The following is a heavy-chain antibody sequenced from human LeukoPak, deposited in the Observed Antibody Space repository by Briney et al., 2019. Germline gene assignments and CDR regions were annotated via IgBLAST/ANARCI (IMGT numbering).Heavy chain of an antibody. CDR2: MNPNRGNT. CDR1: GYTFTSYD. CDR3: AGRTVLIGVAGSDAFDI. V-gene: IGHV1-8*03. Sequence: ASVKVSCKASGYTFTSYDINWVRQATGQGLEGMGWMNPNRGNTGYAQKFQGRVTITKNTSISTSYMELSSLRSEDTAVYYCAGRTVLIGVAGSDAFDIWGQGTMVTVSS. J-gene: IGHJ3*02. D-gene: IGHD3-3*01.